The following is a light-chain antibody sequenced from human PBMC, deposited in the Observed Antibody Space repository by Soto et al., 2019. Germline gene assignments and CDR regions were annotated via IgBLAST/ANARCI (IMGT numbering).Light chain of an antibody. CDR2: DTS. Sequence: DIQMTQSPSSLSASVGDRVTITCQASQDIRKYLNWYQQKPGKAPNLLIYDTSNLETGVPSRFSGSGSGTEFTLTISSLQPDDFATYYCQQYNSYWTFGQGTKVDIK. CDR3: QQYNSYWT. V-gene: IGKV1-33*01. CDR1: QDIRKY. J-gene: IGKJ1*01.